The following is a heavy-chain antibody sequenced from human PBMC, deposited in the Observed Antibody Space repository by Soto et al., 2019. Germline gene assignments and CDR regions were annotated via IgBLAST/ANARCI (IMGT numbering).Heavy chain of an antibody. CDR2: ISSSSSTI. D-gene: IGHD5-12*01. V-gene: IGHV3-48*02. CDR3: ARDGAATGPGGYDYFQL. CDR1: GFTFSSYS. Sequence: GGSLRLSCAASGFTFSSYSMNWVRQAPGKGLEWVSYISSSSSTIYYADSVKGRFTISRDNAKNSLYLQMNSLRDEDTAVYYCARDGAATGPGGYDYFQLWGQGTLVTVSS. J-gene: IGHJ1*01.